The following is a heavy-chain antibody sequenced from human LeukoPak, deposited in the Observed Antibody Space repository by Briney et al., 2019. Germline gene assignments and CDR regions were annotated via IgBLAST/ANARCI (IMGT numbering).Heavy chain of an antibody. CDR2: IYSAGNT. Sequence: GGSLRLSCAASGFTVNSDFMSWVRQAPGEGLEWISVIYSAGNTYYADSVKDRFTISRDNSKNTVYLQMNSLRAEDTAVYYCARDVNYDHHYWGQGTLVTVSS. V-gene: IGHV3-66*01. CDR3: ARDVNYDHHY. J-gene: IGHJ4*02. CDR1: GFTVNSDF. D-gene: IGHD1-7*01.